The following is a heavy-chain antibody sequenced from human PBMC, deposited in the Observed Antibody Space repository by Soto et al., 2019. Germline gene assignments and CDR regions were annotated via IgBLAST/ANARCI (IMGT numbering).Heavy chain of an antibody. CDR3: AKDEVGAVYYYYYGMDV. V-gene: IGHV6-1*01. CDR1: GESVSSNSAA. J-gene: IGHJ6*02. D-gene: IGHD1-26*01. CDR2: TYYRSKWYN. Sequence: PSQTLSLTCAISGESVSSNSAAWNWIRQSPSRGLEWLGRTYYRSKWYNDYAVSVKSRITVNPDTSKNQFSLQLNSVTPDDTAVYYCAKDEVGAVYYYYYGMDVWGQGTTVTVSS.